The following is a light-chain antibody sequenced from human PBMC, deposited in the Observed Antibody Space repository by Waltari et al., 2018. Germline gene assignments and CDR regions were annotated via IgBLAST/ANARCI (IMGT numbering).Light chain of an antibody. V-gene: IGKV1-39*01. Sequence: DIQMTQSPSSLSASVGDRVTITCRASQSISSYLNWYQQKPGKAPKLLIYAASSLQSGVPSRFRGSGSGTDFTLTISTLQHEDFATYFCQQSYSAPWTFGQGTKVENK. CDR3: QQSYSAPWT. CDR2: AAS. CDR1: QSISSY. J-gene: IGKJ1*01.